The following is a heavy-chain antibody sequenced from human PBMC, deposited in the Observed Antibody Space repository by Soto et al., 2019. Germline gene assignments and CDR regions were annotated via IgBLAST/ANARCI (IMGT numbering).Heavy chain of an antibody. CDR3: ATDALLRGRSYYTRAFDI. CDR1: GFTFSSYG. Sequence: PGGSLRLSCGASGFTFSSYGMHWVRQAPGKGLEWVAVIWYDGSNKYYADSVKGRFTISRDNSKNTLYLQMNSLRAEDTAVYYCATDALLRGRSYYTRAFDIWGQGTMVTVSS. CDR2: IWYDGSNK. D-gene: IGHD1-26*01. V-gene: IGHV3-33*01. J-gene: IGHJ3*02.